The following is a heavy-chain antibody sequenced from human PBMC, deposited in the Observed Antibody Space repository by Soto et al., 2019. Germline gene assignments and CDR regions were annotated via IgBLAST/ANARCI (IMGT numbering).Heavy chain of an antibody. V-gene: IGHV4-31*03. D-gene: IGHD3-3*01. CDR1: GGSISSGGYY. Sequence: QVQLQESGPGLVKPSQTLSLTCTVSGGSISSGGYYWSWIRQHPGKGLEWIGYIYYSGSTYYNPSLKSRFTISVDTSKNQFSLKLSSVTAADTAVYYCASHYDFWSGIDYWGQGTLVTVSS. J-gene: IGHJ4*02. CDR2: IYYSGST. CDR3: ASHYDFWSGIDY.